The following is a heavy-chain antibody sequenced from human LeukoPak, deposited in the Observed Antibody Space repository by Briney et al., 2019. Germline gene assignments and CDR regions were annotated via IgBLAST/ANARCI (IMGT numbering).Heavy chain of an antibody. D-gene: IGHD3-22*01. Sequence: GGSLRLSCAASGFTFSSYWMHWVRQAPGKGLVWVSRINSDGSSTTYADSVKGRFTISRDNAKNTLYLQMNSLRAEDTAVYDCARGHGYDSRGYTHCFDPWGQGTLVTVSS. CDR3: ARGHGYDSRGYTHCFDP. CDR1: GFTFSSYW. V-gene: IGHV3-74*01. J-gene: IGHJ5*02. CDR2: INSDGSST.